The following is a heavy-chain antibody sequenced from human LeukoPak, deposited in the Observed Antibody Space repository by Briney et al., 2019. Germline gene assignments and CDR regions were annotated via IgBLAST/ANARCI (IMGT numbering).Heavy chain of an antibody. V-gene: IGHV4-34*01. CDR3: ARGRRFIISSGRNRPFDY. Sequence: SETLSLTCTVSGGSISSYYWSWIRQPPGKGLEWIGEINHSGSTNYNPSLKSRVTISVDTSKNQFSLKLSSVTAADTAVYYCARGRRFIISSGRNRPFDYWGQGTLVTVSS. D-gene: IGHD6-19*01. J-gene: IGHJ4*02. CDR1: GGSISSYY. CDR2: INHSGST.